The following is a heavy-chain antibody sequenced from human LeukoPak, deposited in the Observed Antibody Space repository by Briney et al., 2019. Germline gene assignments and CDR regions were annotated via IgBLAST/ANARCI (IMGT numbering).Heavy chain of an antibody. J-gene: IGHJ4*02. Sequence: EASVKVSCKASGGTFSSYAISWVRLAPGQGLEWMGRIIPILGIANYAQKFQGRVTITADKSTSTAYMELSSLRSEDTAVYYCASSLGYSSGWFDYWGQGTLVTVSS. CDR2: IIPILGIA. V-gene: IGHV1-69*04. D-gene: IGHD6-19*01. CDR1: GGTFSSYA. CDR3: ASSLGYSSGWFDY.